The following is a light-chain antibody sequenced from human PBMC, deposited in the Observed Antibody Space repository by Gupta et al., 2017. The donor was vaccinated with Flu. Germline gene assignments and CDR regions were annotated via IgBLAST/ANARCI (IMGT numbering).Light chain of an antibody. CDR1: QCCGYMDGNNN. CDR3: KQGKHGPST. CDR2: KGS. V-gene: IGKV2-30*01. Sequence: GTLGTPASISCRTSQCCGYMDGNNNWNWFQQRPGQAPRRLSYKGSNRDSGIPDRFSGSGSGTDFTLKISRVEAEDVGVYYGKQGKHGPSTFGQGTXLEIK. J-gene: IGKJ2*01.